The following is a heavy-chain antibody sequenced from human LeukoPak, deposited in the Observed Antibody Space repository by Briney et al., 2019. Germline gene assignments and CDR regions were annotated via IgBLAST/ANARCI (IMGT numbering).Heavy chain of an antibody. D-gene: IGHD3-16*01. J-gene: IGHJ5*02. CDR2: INHTGST. Sequence: PSETLSLTCAVYGGSFSGYYWSWIRRPPGKGLEWIGEINHTGSTNSNPSLKSRVTISVHASKNQFSLKLSSVTDADTAVYYCARGNRRSWGRADAIDPWGQGTLVTVSS. CDR3: ARGNRRSWGRADAIDP. CDR1: GGSFSGYY. V-gene: IGHV4-34*01.